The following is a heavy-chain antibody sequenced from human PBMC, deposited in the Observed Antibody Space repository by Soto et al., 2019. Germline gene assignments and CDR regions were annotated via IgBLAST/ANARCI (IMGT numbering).Heavy chain of an antibody. V-gene: IGHV3-66*01. D-gene: IGHD6-13*01. CDR3: ARDRSSSWHDAFDI. J-gene: IGHJ3*02. CDR1: GFTVSSNY. Sequence: EVQLVESGGGLVQPGGSLRLSCAASGFTVSSNYMSWVRQAPGKGLEWVSVIYSGGSTYYADSVKGRFTISRDNSKNTLYLQMNSLRAEDTAVYYCARDRSSSWHDAFDIWGQGTMVTVSS. CDR2: IYSGGST.